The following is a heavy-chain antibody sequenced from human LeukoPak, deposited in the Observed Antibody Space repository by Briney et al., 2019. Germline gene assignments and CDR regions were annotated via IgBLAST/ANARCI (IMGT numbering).Heavy chain of an antibody. CDR1: GYTFTSYY. J-gene: IGHJ4*02. V-gene: IGHV1-46*01. D-gene: IGHD6-13*01. CDR3: AREATSRLVPASAGKDFDY. Sequence: ASVKVSCKASGYTFTSYYIHWVRQAPGQGLEWMGIINPRFGSSRYAQKFQGRVTMTRDTSTSTVYMELSSLRSEDTAVYYCAREATSRLVPASAGKDFDYWGQATLATVSS. CDR2: INPRFGSS.